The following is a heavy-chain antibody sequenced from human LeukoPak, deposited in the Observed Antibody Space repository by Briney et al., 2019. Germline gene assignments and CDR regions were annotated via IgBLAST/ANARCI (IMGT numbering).Heavy chain of an antibody. CDR2: IWHDGTKK. CDR1: GFSFSTFA. J-gene: IGHJ4*02. V-gene: IGHV3-33*03. Sequence: GKSLRLSCAASGFSFSTFAMHWVRQSPGKGLEWVAVIWHDGTKKYYGDSVKGRFTISRDNSQNTLFLQMSSLRTEDAAVYYCASGISGSYHTGLGYWGLGTLVTVS. D-gene: IGHD1-26*01. CDR3: ASGISGSYHTGLGY.